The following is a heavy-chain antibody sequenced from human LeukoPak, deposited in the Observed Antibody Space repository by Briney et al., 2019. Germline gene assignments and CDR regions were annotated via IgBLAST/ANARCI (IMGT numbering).Heavy chain of an antibody. V-gene: IGHV1-69*13. CDR3: AKSNPLPRRDNFDS. J-gene: IGHJ4*02. D-gene: IGHD2-2*01. CDR1: GGTFSSYA. Sequence: SVKVSCKASGGTFSSYAISWVRQAPGQGLEWMGWIIPIFGTANYAQKFQGRVTITADESTSTAYLELSSLRSEDTAVYSCAKSNPLPRRDNFDSWGQGKPVTVSS. CDR2: IIPIFGTA.